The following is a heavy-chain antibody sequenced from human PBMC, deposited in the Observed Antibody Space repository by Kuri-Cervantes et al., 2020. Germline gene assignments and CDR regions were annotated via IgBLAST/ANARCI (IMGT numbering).Heavy chain of an antibody. CDR3: AREGTDYGGTRRRVVFDY. Sequence: GSLRLSCTVSGGSISSYYWSWIRQPPGKGLEWIGFIYYSGGTYYNPSLKSPVTISVDKSKYQFSLKLSSVTAADTAVYYCAREGTDYGGTRRRVVFDYWGQGTLVTVSS. D-gene: IGHD4-23*01. V-gene: IGHV4-59*12. CDR1: GGSISSYY. J-gene: IGHJ4*02. CDR2: IYYSGGT.